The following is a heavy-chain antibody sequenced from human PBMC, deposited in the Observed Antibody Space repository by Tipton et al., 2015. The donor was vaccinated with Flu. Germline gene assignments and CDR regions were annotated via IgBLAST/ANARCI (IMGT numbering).Heavy chain of an antibody. J-gene: IGHJ4*02. Sequence: TLSLTCTVSGGSISSSSYYWGWIRQPPGKGLEWIGSIYYSGSTYYNPSLKSRVTISVDTSKNQFSLKLSSVTAADTAVYYCARELGATGEGFDYWGQGTLVTVSS. CDR3: ARELGATGEGFDY. V-gene: IGHV4-39*07. CDR2: IYYSGST. D-gene: IGHD1-26*01. CDR1: GGSISSSSYY.